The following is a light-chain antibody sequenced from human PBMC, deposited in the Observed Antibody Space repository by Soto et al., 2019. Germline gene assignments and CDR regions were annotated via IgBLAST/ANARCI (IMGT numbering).Light chain of an antibody. CDR1: QSVSNY. J-gene: IGKJ1*01. CDR3: HQYGGAPQA. V-gene: IGKV3-20*01. CDR2: GAS. Sequence: EIVLTQSPGTLSLSPGERATLSCRASQSVSNYLAWYKRTPGQAPRLLIYGASSRATGIPDRFSGSGSGTDFTLTIGRLEPEEFAVYYCHQYGGAPQAFGQGTKVEIK.